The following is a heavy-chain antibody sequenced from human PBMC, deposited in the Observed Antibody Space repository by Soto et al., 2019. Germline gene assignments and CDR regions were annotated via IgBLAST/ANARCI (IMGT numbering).Heavy chain of an antibody. CDR3: ARRTGRGPDADYSC. D-gene: IGHD4-17*01. CDR1: GGSLSSGGDY. CDR2: IYYSGST. J-gene: IGHJ4*02. Sequence: TLSLTWPFSGGSLSSGGDYWSWIRPHPGKGLEWIGYIYYSGSTYYNPSLKSRVTISVDTSKNQFSLKLSSVTAADTAVYYCARRTGRGPDADYSCWGQGTLVTLSS. V-gene: IGHV4-31*02.